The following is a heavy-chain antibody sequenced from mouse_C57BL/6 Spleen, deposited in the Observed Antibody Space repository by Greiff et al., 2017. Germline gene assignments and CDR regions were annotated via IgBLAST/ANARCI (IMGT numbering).Heavy chain of an antibody. J-gene: IGHJ2*01. CDR3: ARYYGSSYGLDY. CDR1: GYTFTDYN. V-gene: IGHV1-22*01. CDR2: INPNNGGT. D-gene: IGHD1-1*01. Sequence: VHVKQSGPELVKPGASVKMSCKASGYTFTDYNMHWVKQSHGKSLEWIGYINPNNGGTSYNQKFKGKATLTVNKSSSTAYMELRSLTSEDSAVYYCARYYGSSYGLDYWGQGTTLTVSS.